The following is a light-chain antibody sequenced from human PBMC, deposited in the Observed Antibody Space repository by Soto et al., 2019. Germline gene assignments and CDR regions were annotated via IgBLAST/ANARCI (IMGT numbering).Light chain of an antibody. CDR2: GNR. J-gene: IGLJ3*02. CDR1: SSNLGACYD. Sequence: QSVLTQPPSVSGAPGQRVTLSCTGNSSNLGACYDVHWYQQLPGAAPKLVIFGNRNRPSGVPERFSGSKSGTSASLAITGLQAEDEAHYYCQAYDYSLTASVFGGGTKLTVL. V-gene: IGLV1-40*01. CDR3: QAYDYSLTASV.